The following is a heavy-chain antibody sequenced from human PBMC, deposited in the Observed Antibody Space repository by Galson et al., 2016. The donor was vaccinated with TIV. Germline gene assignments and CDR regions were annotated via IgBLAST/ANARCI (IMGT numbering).Heavy chain of an antibody. CDR2: ITSSSSTI. Sequence: SLRLSCAASGFIFTSYSINWVRQTPGKGLEWVSYITSSSSTIYYAESVRGRFTISRDNAMNSLFLQMNSLRVEDTAVYYCARASFRGFDHWGHGTLVAVSS. V-gene: IGHV3-48*04. D-gene: IGHD2/OR15-2a*01. J-gene: IGHJ4*01. CDR3: ARASFRGFDH. CDR1: GFIFTSYS.